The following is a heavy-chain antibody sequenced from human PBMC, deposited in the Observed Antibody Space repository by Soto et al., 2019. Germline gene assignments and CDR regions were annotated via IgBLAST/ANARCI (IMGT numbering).Heavy chain of an antibody. CDR2: ISKEGTFK. CDR1: GFSFSDSN. Sequence: QVQLVESGGGVVQPGRSLRLSCAASGFSFSDSNMHWVRKAPGKGLQWVARISKEGTFKYYADSVKGRFTISRDNSEXXXXLQINSLSAEDTAVYFCVKGSLPGDYERNFDSWGQGILVTVSS. D-gene: IGHD4-17*01. V-gene: IGHV3-30*18. J-gene: IGHJ4*02. CDR3: VKGSLPGDYERNFDS.